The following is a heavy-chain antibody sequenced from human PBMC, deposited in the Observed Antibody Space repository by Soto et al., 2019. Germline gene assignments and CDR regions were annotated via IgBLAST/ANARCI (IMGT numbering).Heavy chain of an antibody. CDR1: GGSISSSSYY. CDR2: IYYSGST. J-gene: IGHJ4*02. D-gene: IGHD2-2*01. Sequence: SETLSLTCTVSGGSISSSSYYWGWIRQPPGKGLEWIGSIYYSGSTYYNPSLKSRVTISVDTSKNQFSLKLSSVTAADTAVYYCARGRCSSTSCYDFDYWGQGTLVTVSS. V-gene: IGHV4-39*01. CDR3: ARGRCSSTSCYDFDY.